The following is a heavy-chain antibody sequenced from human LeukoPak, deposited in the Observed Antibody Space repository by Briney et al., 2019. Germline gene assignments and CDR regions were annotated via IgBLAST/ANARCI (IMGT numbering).Heavy chain of an antibody. D-gene: IGHD3-10*01. V-gene: IGHV3-23*01. CDR3: AKHYGSGTYYNYLDY. J-gene: IGHJ4*02. CDR1: GFTFSRYS. Sequence: PGGSLRLFCAASGFTFSRYSVRWVRRAPGKGLEWVSAISSNGGGNFYADSGKRKFTIFRDNYKNTLYLQMNSLRAEDTAIYYCAKHYGSGTYYNYLDYWGQGTLVTVSS. CDR2: ISSNGGGN.